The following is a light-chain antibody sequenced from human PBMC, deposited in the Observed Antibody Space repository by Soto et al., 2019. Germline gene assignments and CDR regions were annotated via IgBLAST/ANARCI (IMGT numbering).Light chain of an antibody. CDR3: HQYGTSFA. Sequence: EIVLTQSPGTLSLSPGERATLSCRASQSVSSSYLAWYQQKPGQAPRLLIYGASSRATGIPDRFSGSGSGTDFTLTISRLEPEDFAVYYCHQYGTSFAFGPGTKVDLK. J-gene: IGKJ3*01. V-gene: IGKV3-20*01. CDR2: GAS. CDR1: QSVSSSY.